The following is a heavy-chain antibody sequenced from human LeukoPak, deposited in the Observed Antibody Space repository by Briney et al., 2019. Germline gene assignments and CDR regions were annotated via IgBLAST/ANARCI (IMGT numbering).Heavy chain of an antibody. J-gene: IGHJ6*02. Sequence: GGSLRLSCAASGFTFSTCAMHWVRQAPGKGLEYVSVISNNGGTTYYADSVKGRFTISRDNSKNTLYLQMSSLRADDTAVYYCLKPRVSRWFYYAMYVWGQGTTVTVSS. V-gene: IGHV3-64D*09. CDR2: ISNNGGTT. CDR1: GFTFSTCA. CDR3: LKPRVSRWFYYAMYV. D-gene: IGHD6-19*01.